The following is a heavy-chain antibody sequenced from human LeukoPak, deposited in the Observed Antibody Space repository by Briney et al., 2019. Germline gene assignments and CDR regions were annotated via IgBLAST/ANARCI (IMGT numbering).Heavy chain of an antibody. CDR3: ARDHPPVGEYQLPLYAFDAFDI. V-gene: IGHV1-69*05. CDR2: IIPIFGTA. CDR1: GGTFSSYA. J-gene: IGHJ3*02. D-gene: IGHD2-2*01. Sequence: SVKVSCKASGGTFSSYAISWVRQAPGQGLEWMGGIIPIFGTANYAQKFQGRVTITTDESTSTAYMELSSLRSEDTAVYYCARDHPPVGEYQLPLYAFDAFDIWGQGTMVTVSS.